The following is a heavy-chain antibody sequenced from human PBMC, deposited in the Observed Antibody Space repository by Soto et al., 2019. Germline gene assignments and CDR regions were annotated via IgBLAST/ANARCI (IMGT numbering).Heavy chain of an antibody. Sequence: LRLSCAASGFTFSSYWMHWVRQAPGKGLVWVSRINSDGSSTSYADSVKGRFTISRDNAKNTLYLQMNSLKASDTAMYYCARSRRGAYSSGWYSPSGYYNYGIDVWGQGTKVTVSS. CDR1: GFTFSSYW. CDR3: ARSRRGAYSSGWYSPSGYYNYGIDV. D-gene: IGHD6-19*01. V-gene: IGHV3-74*01. J-gene: IGHJ6*02. CDR2: INSDGSST.